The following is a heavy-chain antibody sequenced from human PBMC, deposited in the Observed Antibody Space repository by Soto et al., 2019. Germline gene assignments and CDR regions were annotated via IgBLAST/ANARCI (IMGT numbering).Heavy chain of an antibody. J-gene: IGHJ5*02. V-gene: IGHV3-21*01. Sequence: PGGCLRLSCAASGFTFSSYSLNWVRQAPGKGLEWVSSISSSSSYIYYADSVKGRFTISRDNAKNSLYLQMNSLRAEDTAVYYCATLPPRIVVVMTDLPTWGQGTLVTVSS. D-gene: IGHD2-15*01. CDR3: ATLPPRIVVVMTDLPT. CDR1: GFTFSSYS. CDR2: ISSSSSYI.